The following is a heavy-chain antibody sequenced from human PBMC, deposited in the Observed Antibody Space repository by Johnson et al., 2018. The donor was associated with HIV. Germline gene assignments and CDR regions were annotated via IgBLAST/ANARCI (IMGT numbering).Heavy chain of an antibody. CDR1: GFTFSSYA. Sequence: VQLVESGGGLVQPGGYLRLSCAASGFTFSSYAMSWVRQAPGKGLEWVSVISGSGGSTYYADSVKGRFTISRDNSKNTLYLQMNSLRAEDTAVYYCAKDRQRSPDIVVVVAAGRVIDIWGQGTMVTVSS. J-gene: IGHJ3*02. CDR2: ISGSGGST. D-gene: IGHD2-15*01. CDR3: AKDRQRSPDIVVVVAAGRVIDI. V-gene: IGHV3-23*04.